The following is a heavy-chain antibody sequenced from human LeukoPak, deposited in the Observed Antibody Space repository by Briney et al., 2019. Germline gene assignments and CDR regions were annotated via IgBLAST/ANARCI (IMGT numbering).Heavy chain of an antibody. Sequence: PGGSLRLSCAASGFTFSSYSMNWVRQAPGKGLEWVSSISSSSSYIYYADSVKGRFTISRDNAKNSLYLQMNSLRAEDTAVYYCAKGMDSSGWYFPFDYWGQGTLVTVSS. J-gene: IGHJ4*02. V-gene: IGHV3-21*01. CDR3: AKGMDSSGWYFPFDY. D-gene: IGHD6-19*01. CDR1: GFTFSSYS. CDR2: ISSSSSYI.